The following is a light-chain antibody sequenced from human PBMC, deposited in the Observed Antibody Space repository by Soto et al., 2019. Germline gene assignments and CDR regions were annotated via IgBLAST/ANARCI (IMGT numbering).Light chain of an antibody. J-gene: IGKJ2*01. CDR2: GAS. Sequence: EIVLTQSPGTLSLSPGERATLSCRASQSVSSNNLAWYQQRPGQAPRVVIYGASTRATGIPERFSGSGSGTNFTLTISSLQPEDFATYYCQQSYKTPHTFGQGTKLETK. V-gene: IGKV3-20*01. CDR3: QQSYKTPHT. CDR1: QSVSSNN.